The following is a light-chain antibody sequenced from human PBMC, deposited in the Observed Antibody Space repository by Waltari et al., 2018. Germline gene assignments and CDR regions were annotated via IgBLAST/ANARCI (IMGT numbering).Light chain of an antibody. V-gene: IGKV1-12*01. Sequence: DIQMTQSPSPVSASVGDSVTITCRASQSISTWLAWFQQKPGKAPKLLIYAASSLQSGVPSRFSGSGSGTDFTLTINSLQPDDFATYYCQQANSLPVTFGGGTKVEIK. CDR3: QQANSLPVT. CDR2: AAS. J-gene: IGKJ4*01. CDR1: QSISTW.